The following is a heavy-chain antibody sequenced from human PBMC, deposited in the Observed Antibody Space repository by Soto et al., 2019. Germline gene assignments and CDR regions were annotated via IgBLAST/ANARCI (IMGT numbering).Heavy chain of an antibody. Sequence: SETLSLTCTVSGVSISSYYWSWIRQPPGKGLEWIGYIYYSGSTNYNPSLKSRVTISVDTSKNQFSLKLSSVTAADTAVYYCARGGITIFGVARADYWGQGTLVTVSS. D-gene: IGHD3-3*01. V-gene: IGHV4-59*08. CDR3: ARGGITIFGVARADY. CDR1: GVSISSYY. J-gene: IGHJ4*02. CDR2: IYYSGST.